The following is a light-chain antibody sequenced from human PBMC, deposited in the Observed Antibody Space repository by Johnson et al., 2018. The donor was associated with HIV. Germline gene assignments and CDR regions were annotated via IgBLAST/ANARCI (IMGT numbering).Light chain of an antibody. CDR2: DID. J-gene: IGLJ1*01. Sequence: QFVLTQPPSVSAAPGQKVTISCSGSSSNIGYNYVSWYQQVPGTAPKLLIYDIDKRPSGIPDRFSGSQSGTSATLDISGLQTGDEADYYCGTWDSSLSAYVFGTGTKVTVV. CDR3: GTWDSSLSAYV. CDR1: SSNIGYNY. V-gene: IGLV1-51*01.